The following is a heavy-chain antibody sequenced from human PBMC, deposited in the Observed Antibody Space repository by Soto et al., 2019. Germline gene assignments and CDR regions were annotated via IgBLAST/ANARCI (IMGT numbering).Heavy chain of an antibody. CDR2: ISASGGSS. D-gene: IGHD3-3*01. V-gene: IGHV3-23*01. Sequence: RRLSCAASGFTFSDYVMSWVRQAPGKGLEWVSGISASGGSSYDVDSVRGRFTISRDNSQNTLFLQMNSLTDEDTAVYYCAKGGDYWSGFSPDWGQGTLVTVSS. CDR3: AKGGDYWSGFSPD. CDR1: GFTFSDYV. J-gene: IGHJ4*02.